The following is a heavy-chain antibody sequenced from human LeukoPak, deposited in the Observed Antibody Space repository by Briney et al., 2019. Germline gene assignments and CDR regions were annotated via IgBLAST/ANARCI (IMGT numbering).Heavy chain of an antibody. Sequence: PGGSLRLSCTGSGVTFRGYTMNGVRQAPGQGLEWVSSISPSGDSTWNADSVKGRFTIFRDNSRNSVTLQMNSLRADATAMYYCGRDVLGETGAGGPWGQGALVTVSS. CDR2: ISPSGDST. D-gene: IGHD3-10*01. V-gene: IGHV3-21*01. CDR1: GVTFRGYT. J-gene: IGHJ5*02. CDR3: GRDVLGETGAGGP.